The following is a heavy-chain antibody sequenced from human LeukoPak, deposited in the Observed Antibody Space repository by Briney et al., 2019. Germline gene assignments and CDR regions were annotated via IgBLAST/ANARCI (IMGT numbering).Heavy chain of an antibody. V-gene: IGHV3-9*01. Sequence: PGRSLRLSCAASGFTFDDYAMHWVRQAPGKGLEWVSGISWNSGSIGYADSVKGRFTISRDNAKNSLYLQMNSLRAEDTALYYCAKDAGKGHSSGWYAENYYYYMDVWGKGTTVTVSS. CDR2: ISWNSGSI. D-gene: IGHD6-19*01. CDR3: AKDAGKGHSSGWYAENYYYYMDV. J-gene: IGHJ6*03. CDR1: GFTFDDYA.